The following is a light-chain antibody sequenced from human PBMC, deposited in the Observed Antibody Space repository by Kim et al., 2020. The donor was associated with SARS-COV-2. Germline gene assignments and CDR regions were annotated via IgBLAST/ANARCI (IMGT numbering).Light chain of an antibody. Sequence: APGKTARRTWGGNNIGSKRVHWYQQKPGQAPVLVVYDDSDRPAGIPERFAGSNSGNTATLTISRVEAGDEADYYCQVWDSSSDHVVFGGGTQLTVL. CDR1: NIGSKR. CDR2: DDS. CDR3: QVWDSSSDHVV. J-gene: IGLJ2*01. V-gene: IGLV3-21*03.